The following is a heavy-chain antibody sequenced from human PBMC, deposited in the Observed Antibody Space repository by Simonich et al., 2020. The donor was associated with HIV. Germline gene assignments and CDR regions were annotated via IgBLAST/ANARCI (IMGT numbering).Heavy chain of an antibody. CDR1: GFTFRSYA. D-gene: IGHD3-3*01. CDR3: AKDRYYNFWSGYYDY. CDR2: ISGSGGST. Sequence: EVQLLESGGGLVQPGGSLRLSCAASGFTFRSYAMSWVRQAPGKGLEWVSAISGSGGSTYYADSVKGRFTISRDNSKNTLYLQMNSLRAEDTAVYYCAKDRYYNFWSGYYDYWGQGTLVTVSS. V-gene: IGHV3-23*01. J-gene: IGHJ4*02.